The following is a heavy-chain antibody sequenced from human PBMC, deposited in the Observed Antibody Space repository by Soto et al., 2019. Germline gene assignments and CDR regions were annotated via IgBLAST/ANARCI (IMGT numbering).Heavy chain of an antibody. CDR1: GGSFSGYY. CDR2: INHSGST. J-gene: IGHJ5*02. CDR3: ARIRTAAAGWFDP. Sequence: SETLSLTCAVYGGSFSGYYCSWIRQPPGKGLEWIGEINHSGSTNYNPSLKSRVTISVDTFKNQFSLKLSSVTAADTAVYYCARIRTAAAGWFDPWGQGTLVTVS. D-gene: IGHD6-13*01. V-gene: IGHV4-34*01.